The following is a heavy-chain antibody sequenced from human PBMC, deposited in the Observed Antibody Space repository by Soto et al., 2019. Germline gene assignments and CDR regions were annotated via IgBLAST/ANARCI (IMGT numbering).Heavy chain of an antibody. D-gene: IGHD3-22*01. CDR1: GYSFTSYW. CDR2: IYPGDSDT. Sequence: GESLTISCKGCGYSFTSYWIVWVRQMPGKGLEWMGIIYPGDSDTRYSPSFQGQVTISADKSISTAYLQWSSLKASDTAMYYCARTYYYDSSGYFLYWGQGTLVTVSS. CDR3: ARTYYYDSSGYFLY. V-gene: IGHV5-51*01. J-gene: IGHJ4*02.